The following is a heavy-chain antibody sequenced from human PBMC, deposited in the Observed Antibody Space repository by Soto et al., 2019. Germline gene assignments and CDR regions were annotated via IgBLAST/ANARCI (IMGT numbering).Heavy chain of an antibody. Sequence: ASVKVSCKASGYTFTSYDINWVRQATGQGLEWMGWMNPNSGNTGYAQKFQGRVTMTRNTSISTAYMGLSSLRSEDTAVYYCARGELRYFDWLLRPYYFDYWGQGTLVTVSS. CDR3: ARGELRYFDWLLRPYYFDY. V-gene: IGHV1-8*01. D-gene: IGHD3-9*01. CDR1: GYTFTSYD. J-gene: IGHJ4*02. CDR2: MNPNSGNT.